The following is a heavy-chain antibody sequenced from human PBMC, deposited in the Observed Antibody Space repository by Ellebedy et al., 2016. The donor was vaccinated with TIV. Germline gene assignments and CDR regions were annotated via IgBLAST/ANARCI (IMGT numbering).Heavy chain of an antibody. CDR2: IHPGDSDT. V-gene: IGHV5-51*01. CDR1: GYTFTNYW. CDR3: ARHKAAGGGYYYGMDV. Sequence: GESLKISXTASGYTFTNYWIVWVRQMPGKGLEWMGIIHPGDSDTRYSSSFQGQVAISVDTSISTAYLQWSSLKASDTATYYCARHKAAGGGYYYGMDVWGQGVTVAVSS. D-gene: IGHD6-13*01. J-gene: IGHJ6*02.